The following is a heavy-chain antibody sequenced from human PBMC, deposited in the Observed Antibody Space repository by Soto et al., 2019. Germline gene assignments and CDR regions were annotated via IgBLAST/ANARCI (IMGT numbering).Heavy chain of an antibody. CDR1: GFTVSNNY. J-gene: IGHJ4*02. V-gene: IGHV3-53*01. CDR3: AAQRGGGGY. D-gene: IGHD6-25*01. CDR2: IYSGGYT. Sequence: EVQLVESGGGLIQPGGSLRLSCAVSGFTVSNNYMSWVRQAPGKGLEGVSVIYSGGYTAYGDSVKGRFTISRDNSKNTLLLQKKSLGTDATGVYYWAAQRGGGGYWGQGTLVTVSS.